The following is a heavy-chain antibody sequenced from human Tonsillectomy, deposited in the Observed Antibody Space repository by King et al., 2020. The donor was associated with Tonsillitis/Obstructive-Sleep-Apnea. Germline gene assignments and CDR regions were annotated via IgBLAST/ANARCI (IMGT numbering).Heavy chain of an antibody. D-gene: IGHD3-22*01. J-gene: IGHJ4*02. CDR3: AKDRLDYYDSSGYYYGGFDY. CDR2: ISFDGSNK. V-gene: IGHV3-30*18. CDR1: GFTFSSYG. Sequence: VQLVESGGGVVQPGRSLRLSCAASGFTFSSYGMHWVCQAPGKGLEWGAVISFDGSNKYYADSVRGRFTISRDNSKNTVYLKMNSLRAEDTAVYYCAKDRLDYYDSSGYYYGGFDYWGQGTLVTVSS.